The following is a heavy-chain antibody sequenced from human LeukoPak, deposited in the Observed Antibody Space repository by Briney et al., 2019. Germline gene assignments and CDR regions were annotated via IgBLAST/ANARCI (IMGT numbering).Heavy chain of an antibody. CDR2: IYTAGTT. D-gene: IGHD3-10*01. Sequence: GESLRLSCAGSGFSVSSNFMSWVRQTPGKGLEWVSVIYTAGTTYYADSVKGRFTISRDNSKNTLYLQMNSLRAEDTAVYYCARGPRGPARLDYWGQGTLVTVSS. CDR3: ARGPRGPARLDY. J-gene: IGHJ4*02. V-gene: IGHV3-53*01. CDR1: GFSVSSNF.